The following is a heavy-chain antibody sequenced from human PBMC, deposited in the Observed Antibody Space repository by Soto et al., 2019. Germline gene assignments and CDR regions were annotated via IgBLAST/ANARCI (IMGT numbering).Heavy chain of an antibody. D-gene: IGHD2-2*01. CDR2: ISSSSSI. CDR1: GFTFSSYS. Sequence: GGSLXLSCAASGFTFSSYSMNWVRQAPGKGLEWLSYISSSSSILYADSVKGRFTISRDNAKNSLYLQMNSLRAEDTAVYYCAREVPAAXWGQGTLVTVSS. V-gene: IGHV3-48*01. J-gene: IGHJ4*02. CDR3: AREVPAAX.